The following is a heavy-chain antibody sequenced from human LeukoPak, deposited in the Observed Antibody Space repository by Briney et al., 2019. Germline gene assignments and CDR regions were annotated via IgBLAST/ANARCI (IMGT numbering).Heavy chain of an antibody. Sequence: SGGSLRLSCAASGFTFSSYAMSWVRQAPGKGLEWLSAICGGGGSTYYADSVKGRFTISRDNSKNTLYLQMNSLRAEDTAVYYCAKDPTGYCSSTSCYMGYFDYWGQGTLVTVSS. CDR2: ICGGGGST. CDR3: AKDPTGYCSSTSCYMGYFDY. V-gene: IGHV3-23*01. D-gene: IGHD2-2*02. CDR1: GFTFSSYA. J-gene: IGHJ4*02.